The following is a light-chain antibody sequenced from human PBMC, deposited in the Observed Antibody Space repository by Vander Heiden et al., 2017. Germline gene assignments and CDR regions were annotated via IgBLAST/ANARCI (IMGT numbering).Light chain of an antibody. J-gene: IGLJ2*01. V-gene: IGLV3-21*02. Sequence: SYVLTQPPSVSVAPGQTARITCGGNNIGSNSVQWYQQKPGQAPVLVVYDDNDRPSGIPERFSGSNSGNTATLTISRVEAGDEADYYCQVWDSSSDPVIFGGGTKLTVL. CDR2: DDN. CDR1: NIGSNS. CDR3: QVWDSSSDPVI.